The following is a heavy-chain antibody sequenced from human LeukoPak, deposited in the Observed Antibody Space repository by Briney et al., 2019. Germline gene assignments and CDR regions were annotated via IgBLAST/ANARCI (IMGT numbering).Heavy chain of an antibody. J-gene: IGHJ4*02. V-gene: IGHV3-30*02. CDR3: ARFYANEWELPH. Sequence: PGGSLRLSCAASDFTFSSYGMHWVRQAPGKGLEWVAFIRYDESDKYYADSVKGRFTISRDNSKNTLYLQMNSLRAEDTAVYYCARFYANEWELPHWGQGTLVTVSS. D-gene: IGHD1-26*01. CDR2: IRYDESDK. CDR1: DFTFSSYG.